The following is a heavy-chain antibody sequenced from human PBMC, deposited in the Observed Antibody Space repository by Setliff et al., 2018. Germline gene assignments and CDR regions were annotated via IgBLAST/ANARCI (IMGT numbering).Heavy chain of an antibody. Sequence: VKVSCKASGYTFTGYYMHWVRQAPGQGLEWMGWINPNSGGTNYAQKFQGWVTMTRDTSISTAYMELSRLRSDDTAVYYCARANSGWYLRGYFDYWGQGTLVTVS. D-gene: IGHD6-19*01. V-gene: IGHV1-2*04. CDR1: GYTFTGYY. CDR3: ARANSGWYLRGYFDY. CDR2: INPNSGGT. J-gene: IGHJ4*02.